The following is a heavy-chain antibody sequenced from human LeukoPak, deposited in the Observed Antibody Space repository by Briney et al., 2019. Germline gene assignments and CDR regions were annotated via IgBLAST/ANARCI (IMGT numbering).Heavy chain of an antibody. CDR2: IKQDGSEK. Sequence: QPGGSLRLSCAASGFTFSSYWMSWVRQAPGKGLEWVANIKQDGSEKYYVDSVKGRFTISRDNAKNSLYLQMNSLRAEDTAVYYCARDGRNIAAAETGYWGQGTLVTVSS. CDR3: ARDGRNIAAAETGY. J-gene: IGHJ4*02. CDR1: GFTFSSYW. D-gene: IGHD6-13*01. V-gene: IGHV3-7*01.